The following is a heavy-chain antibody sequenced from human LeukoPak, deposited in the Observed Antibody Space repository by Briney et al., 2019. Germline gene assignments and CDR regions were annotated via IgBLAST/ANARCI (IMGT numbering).Heavy chain of an antibody. CDR1: GFTFSSYS. J-gene: IGHJ4*02. CDR2: ISSSSSYI. D-gene: IGHD5-24*01. CDR3: ARGVATTPFDY. V-gene: IGHV3-21*04. Sequence: GGSLRLSCAASGFTFSSYSMNWARQAPGKGLEWVSSISSSSSYIYYADSVKGRFTISRDNAKNSLYLQMNSLRAEDTAVYYCARGVATTPFDYWGQGTLVTVSS.